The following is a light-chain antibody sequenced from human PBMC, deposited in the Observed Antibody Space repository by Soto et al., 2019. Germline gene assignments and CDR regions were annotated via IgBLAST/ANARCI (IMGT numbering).Light chain of an antibody. CDR3: QVWDTSSDQGV. CDR1: NVGSKS. J-gene: IGLJ1*01. V-gene: IGLV3-21*02. Sequence: SYELTQPPSVSVAPGQTATVTCGGNNVGSKSVHWYRQKPGQAPVLVVYDDSDRPSGIPERFSGSNSGNTATLTISRVEAGDEADYYYQVWDTSSDQGVFGTGTKVTVL. CDR2: DDS.